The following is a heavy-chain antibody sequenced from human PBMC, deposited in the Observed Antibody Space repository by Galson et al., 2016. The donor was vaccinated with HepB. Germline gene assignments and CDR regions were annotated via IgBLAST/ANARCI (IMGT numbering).Heavy chain of an antibody. Sequence: SVKVSCKASGGTVSSYTMSWVRQAPGQGLEWMGGISPILRPPDYAQKFQGRVTITADESTSTAYMELTSLRPEDTAVYYCARGGGYYSMDVWGQGTTVNVAS. V-gene: IGHV1-69*13. CDR1: GGTVSSYT. CDR2: ISPILRPP. CDR3: ARGGGYYSMDV. J-gene: IGHJ6*02. D-gene: IGHD3-10*01.